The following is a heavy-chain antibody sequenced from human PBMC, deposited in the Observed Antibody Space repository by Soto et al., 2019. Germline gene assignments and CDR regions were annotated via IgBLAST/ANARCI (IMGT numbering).Heavy chain of an antibody. V-gene: IGHV4-30-4*01. CDR3: ASRSHDYGGNYDY. CDR1: GGSISSGDYY. D-gene: IGHD4-17*01. Sequence: LSLTCTVSGGSISSGDYYWSWIRQPPGKGLEWIGYIYYSGSTYYNPSLKSRVTISVDTSKNQFSLKLSSVTAADTAVYYCASRSHDYGGNYDYWGQGTLVTVSS. CDR2: IYYSGST. J-gene: IGHJ4*02.